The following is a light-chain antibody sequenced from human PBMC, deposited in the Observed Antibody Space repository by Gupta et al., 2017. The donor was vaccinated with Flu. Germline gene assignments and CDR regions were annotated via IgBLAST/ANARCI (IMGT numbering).Light chain of an antibody. CDR3: QQRSNWPIT. J-gene: IGKJ5*01. CDR2: DAS. V-gene: IGKV3-11*01. CDR1: QSVSSY. Sequence: VLTQSPATLSLSPGERATLSCRASQSVSSYLAWYQQKPGQAPRLLIYDASNRATGIPARFSGSGSGTDFTLTISSLEPEDFAVYYCQQRSNWPITFGQGTRLEIK.